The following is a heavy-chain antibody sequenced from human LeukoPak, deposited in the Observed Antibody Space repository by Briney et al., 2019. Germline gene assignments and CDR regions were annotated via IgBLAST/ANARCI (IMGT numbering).Heavy chain of an antibody. D-gene: IGHD2-21*02. CDR2: INPDGSST. J-gene: IGHJ5*02. Sequence: PGGSLRLSCAASGFTFYDYAMHWVRQAPGKGLEWLSRINPDGSSTTYADSVKGRFIISRDNAKNMLYLQINSLIVEDTAIYYCARGGKLEPTALASWGQGSPVVVSS. CDR3: ARGGKLEPTALAS. V-gene: IGHV3-74*01. CDR1: GFTFYDYA.